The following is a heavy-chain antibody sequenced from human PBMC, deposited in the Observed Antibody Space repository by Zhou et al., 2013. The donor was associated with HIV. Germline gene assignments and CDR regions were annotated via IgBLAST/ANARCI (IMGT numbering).Heavy chain of an antibody. J-gene: IGHJ6*03. CDR3: ARNPYCSSTSCYYYYYYYMDV. CDR1: GGTFSSYA. D-gene: IGHD2-2*01. CDR2: IIPIFGTA. Sequence: QVQLVQSGAEVKKPGSSVKVSCKASGGTFSSYAISWVRQAPGQGLEWMGGIIPIFGTANYAQKFQGRVTITTDESTSTAYMELSSLRSEDTAVYYCARNPYCSSTSCYYYYYYYMDVWGKGTTVTVS. V-gene: IGHV1-69*05.